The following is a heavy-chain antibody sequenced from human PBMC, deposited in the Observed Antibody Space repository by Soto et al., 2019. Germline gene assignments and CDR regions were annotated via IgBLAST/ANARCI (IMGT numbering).Heavy chain of an antibody. V-gene: IGHV1-69*06. D-gene: IGHD3-3*01. CDR1: GDTFSNYA. CDR2: IIPLVDSA. J-gene: IGHJ4*02. CDR3: AASTFPSGVSGYFHLEF. Sequence: QVDLVQSGTEVRKPGSSVKVSCKTSGDTFSNYAISWVRQAPGQGLEWMGGIIPLVDSASYAQRSHDGVTITADKFTSTAYMELRSLTSDDTAVYYCAASTFPSGVSGYFHLEFWGQGTLVTVSS.